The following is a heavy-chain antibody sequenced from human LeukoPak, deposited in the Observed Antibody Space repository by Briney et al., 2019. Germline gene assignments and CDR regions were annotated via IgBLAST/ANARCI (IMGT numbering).Heavy chain of an antibody. V-gene: IGHV3-11*05. Sequence: PGGSLRPSCAASGYSFSDYYMSWIRLAPGKGLEWVSYISTSSSNTNYADSVKGRFTISRDNGKNSLNLQMNSLRAEDTAVYYCARVAQAAGYWGQGTLVTVSS. CDR3: ARVAQAAGY. D-gene: IGHD6-13*01. CDR2: ISTSSSNT. CDR1: GYSFSDYY. J-gene: IGHJ4*02.